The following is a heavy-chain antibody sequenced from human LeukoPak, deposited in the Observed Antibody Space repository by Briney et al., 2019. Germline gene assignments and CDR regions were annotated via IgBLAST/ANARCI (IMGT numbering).Heavy chain of an antibody. CDR3: ARGITMVRRALGY. D-gene: IGHD3-10*01. Sequence: SETLSLTCAVYGGSFSGYYWSWIRQPPGKGLEWIGEINHSGSTNYNPSLKSRVTISVDTSKNQFSLKLSSVTAADTAVYYCARGITMVRRALGYWGQGTLVSVSS. J-gene: IGHJ4*02. CDR2: INHSGST. CDR1: GGSFSGYY. V-gene: IGHV4-34*01.